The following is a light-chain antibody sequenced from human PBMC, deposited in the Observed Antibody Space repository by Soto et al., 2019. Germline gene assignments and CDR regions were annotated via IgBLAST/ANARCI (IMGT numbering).Light chain of an antibody. CDR1: QSVSSSY. J-gene: IGKJ4*01. Sequence: IVLTQSPGAVSLSPGERATLSCRASQSVSSSYLAWYQQKPGQAPRLLIYGASSRATGIPDRFSGSGSGTDFTLTIRSLQPEDFATYYCQQSYTAPLTFGGGTKVDIK. V-gene: IGKV3-20*01. CDR3: QQSYTAPLT. CDR2: GAS.